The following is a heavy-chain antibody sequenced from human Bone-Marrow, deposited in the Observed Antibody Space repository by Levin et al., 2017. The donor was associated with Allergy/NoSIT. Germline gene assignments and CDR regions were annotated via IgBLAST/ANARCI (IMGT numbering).Heavy chain of an antibody. D-gene: IGHD1-14*01. CDR2: IYWDDDK. Sequence: SGPTLVKPTQTLTVTCTFSGFSLSASGAGVGWLRQPPGEAPEWLALIYWDDDKRYSPSLKSRRTITKDTSKNQVVLTMTNMDPVGTATCCCARRQGGTTKNQANWFGPWGQGILVTVSS. V-gene: IGHV2-5*02. CDR3: ARRQGGTTKNQANWFGP. CDR1: GFSLSASGAG. J-gene: IGHJ5*02.